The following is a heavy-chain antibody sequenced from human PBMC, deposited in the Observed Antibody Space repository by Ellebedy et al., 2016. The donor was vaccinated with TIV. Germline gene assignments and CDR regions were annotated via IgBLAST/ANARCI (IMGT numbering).Heavy chain of an antibody. D-gene: IGHD1-26*01. CDR2: IIPIFGTA. CDR1: GYTFTSYG. V-gene: IGHV1-69*13. CDR3: ARDRVGATRFDP. J-gene: IGHJ5*02. Sequence: SVKVSXXASGYTFTSYGISRVRQAPGQGLEWMGGIIPIFGTANYAQKFQGRVTITADESTSTAYMELSSLRSEDTAVYYCARDRVGATRFDPWGQGTLVTVSS.